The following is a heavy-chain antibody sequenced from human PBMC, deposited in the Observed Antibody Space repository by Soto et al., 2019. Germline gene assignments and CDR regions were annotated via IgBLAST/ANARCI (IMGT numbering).Heavy chain of an antibody. J-gene: IGHJ4*02. CDR2: ISAYNGNT. CDR3: ARDLAVGLVDY. D-gene: IGHD6-19*01. CDR1: GYTFTSYG. V-gene: IGHV1-18*01. Sequence: QVQLVQSGAEVKKPGASVKVSCKASGYTFTSYGISWVRQATGQGLEWMGWISAYNGNTKYAQKLQGRVTMPTDTATSTAYMEVRSLRSDDPAVYYCARDLAVGLVDYWGQGTLVTVSS.